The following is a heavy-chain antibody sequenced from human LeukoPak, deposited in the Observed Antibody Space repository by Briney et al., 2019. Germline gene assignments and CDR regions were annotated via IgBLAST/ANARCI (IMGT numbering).Heavy chain of an antibody. J-gene: IGHJ4*02. Sequence: GSLRHSCAASGFTFSSYAMSWVRQAPGKGLEWIGEINHSGSTNYNPSLKSRVTISVDTSKNQFSLKLSSVTAADTAVYYCANSKWHWGQGTLVTVSS. D-gene: IGHD4-11*01. CDR3: ANSKWH. CDR2: INHSGST. CDR1: GFTFSSYA. V-gene: IGHV4-34*08.